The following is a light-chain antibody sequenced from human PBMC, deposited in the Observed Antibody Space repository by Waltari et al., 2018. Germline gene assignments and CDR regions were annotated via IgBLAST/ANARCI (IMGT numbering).Light chain of an antibody. J-gene: IGKJ5*01. Sequence: EIVLTQSPATLSLSPGERATLSCRASQSVSSYLAWYQQKPGQAPRLLIYDASNRATGIPARFSGSGPGTDFTLTISSLEPEEFAVYYCQQRSNFGQGTRLEIK. CDR3: QQRSN. CDR1: QSVSSY. V-gene: IGKV3D-11*02. CDR2: DAS.